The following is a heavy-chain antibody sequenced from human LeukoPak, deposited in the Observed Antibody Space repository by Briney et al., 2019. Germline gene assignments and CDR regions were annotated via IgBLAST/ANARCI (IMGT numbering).Heavy chain of an antibody. D-gene: IGHD3-10*01. V-gene: IGHV3-23*01. CDR2: ISGSGGST. J-gene: IGHJ4*02. CDR1: GFTFSSYA. CDR3: AKAPLLWFGELLNTLDY. Sequence: GGSLRLSCAASGFTFSSYAMSWVRQAPGKGLEWVSAISGSGGSTYYADSVKGRFTISRDNSKNTLYLQMNSLRAEDTAVYYCAKAPLLWFGELLNTLDYWGQGTLVTVSS.